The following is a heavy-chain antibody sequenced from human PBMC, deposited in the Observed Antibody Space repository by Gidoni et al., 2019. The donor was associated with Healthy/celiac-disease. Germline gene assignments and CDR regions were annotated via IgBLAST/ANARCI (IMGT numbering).Heavy chain of an antibody. J-gene: IGHJ4*02. CDR2: ISSSGSTI. D-gene: IGHD3-22*01. CDR1: GSTFSDYY. CDR3: ARDFHDSSGYYY. V-gene: IGHV3-11*01. Sequence: QVQLVESGGGLVKLGGSLSLSRAASGSTFSDYYMSWIRQAPGKGLEWVSYISSSGSTIYYADSVKGRFTISRDNAKNSLYLQMNSLRAEDTAVYYCARDFHDSSGYYYWGQGTLVTVSS.